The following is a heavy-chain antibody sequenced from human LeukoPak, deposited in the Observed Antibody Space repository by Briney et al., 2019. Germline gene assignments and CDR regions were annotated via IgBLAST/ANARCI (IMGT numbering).Heavy chain of an antibody. CDR1: GFTFSTYY. J-gene: IGHJ6*03. Sequence: GGSLRLSCAASGFTFSTYYMNWVRQAPGKGLEWVANIKQDGSEKYYVDSVKGRFTISRDNAKNSLYLQMNSLRAEDTALYYCATSKRGNYYYYMDVWGKGTTVTVSS. CDR2: IKQDGSEK. D-gene: IGHD3-10*01. V-gene: IGHV3-7*03. CDR3: ATSKRGNYYYYMDV.